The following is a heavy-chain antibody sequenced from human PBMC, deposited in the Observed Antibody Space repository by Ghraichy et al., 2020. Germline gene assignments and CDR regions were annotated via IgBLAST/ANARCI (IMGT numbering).Heavy chain of an antibody. CDR1: GFTFSNFD. CDR2: ISRNSNNR. V-gene: IGHV3-21*04. CDR3: AKGGLLLGRCNL. D-gene: IGHD2-15*01. Sequence: GGSLRLSCAASGFTFSNFDMNWVRQAPGKGLEWVSFISRNSNNRYYADSVKGRFTVSSDNVQNSMELHMDSLTAEDTAIYYCAKGGLLLGRCNLWSQGTLV. J-gene: IGHJ5*02.